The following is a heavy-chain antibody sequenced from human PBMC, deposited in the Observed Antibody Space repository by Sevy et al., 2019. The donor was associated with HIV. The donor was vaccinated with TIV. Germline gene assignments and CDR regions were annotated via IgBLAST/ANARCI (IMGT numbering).Heavy chain of an antibody. D-gene: IGHD5-18*01. J-gene: IGHJ4*02. CDR1: GFTFSSYA. CDR3: AREIERGYSYGPFDY. CDR2: ISYDGSNK. V-gene: IGHV3-30*04. Sequence: GGSLGLSCAASGFTFSSYAMHWVRQAPGKGLEWVAVISYDGSNKYYADSVKGRFTISRDNSKNTLYLQMNSLRAEDTAVYYCAREIERGYSYGPFDYWGQGTLVTVSS.